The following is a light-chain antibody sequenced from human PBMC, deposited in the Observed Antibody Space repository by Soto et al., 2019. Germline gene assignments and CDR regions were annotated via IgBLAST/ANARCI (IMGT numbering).Light chain of an antibody. CDR2: EVS. V-gene: IGLV2-14*01. Sequence: ALTQPASVSGSPGQSITISCTGTSSDVGGYKYVSWYQQHPGKAPKLMIYEVSNRPSGVSNRFSGSKSGNTASLTISGLQADDEADYYCNSYTSSSTLVFGTGTKVTVL. J-gene: IGLJ1*01. CDR3: NSYTSSSTLV. CDR1: SSDVGGYKY.